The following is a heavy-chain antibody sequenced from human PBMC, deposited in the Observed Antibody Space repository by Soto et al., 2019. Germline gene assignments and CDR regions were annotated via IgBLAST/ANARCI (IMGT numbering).Heavy chain of an antibody. Sequence: SETLSLTCSVSGDSISNLDYFWAWIRQPPGQALEYIGYIYKSATTYYNPSFESRVAISVDTSKSQFSLNVTSVTAADTAVYFCARGRYCLTGRCFPNWFDSWGQGTLVTVS. D-gene: IGHD7-27*01. V-gene: IGHV4-30-4*01. J-gene: IGHJ5*01. CDR3: ARGRYCLTGRCFPNWFDS. CDR2: IYKSATT. CDR1: GDSISNLDYF.